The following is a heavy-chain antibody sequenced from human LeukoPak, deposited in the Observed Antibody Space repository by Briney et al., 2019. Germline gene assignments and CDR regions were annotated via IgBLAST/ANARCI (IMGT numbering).Heavy chain of an antibody. J-gene: IGHJ4*02. V-gene: IGHV3-30*04. CDR2: ISDDGPIK. Sequence: GGSLRLSCAASQFSFSDYAMHWVRQAPDKGLEWVAVISDDGPIKIYRDSVKGRFTISRDNSKNTLYLEMNSLRAEDTALYYCARDFVGGSPDYFDFWGQGTLVTVSS. CDR3: ARDFVGGSPDYFDF. CDR1: QFSFSDYA. D-gene: IGHD3-16*01.